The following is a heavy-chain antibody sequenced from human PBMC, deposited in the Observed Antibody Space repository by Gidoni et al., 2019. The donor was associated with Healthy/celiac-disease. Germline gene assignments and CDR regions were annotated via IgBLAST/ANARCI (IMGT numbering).Heavy chain of an antibody. CDR3: ANHFHLGPVAGTTRFDY. CDR2: ISGSGGST. Sequence: EVQLLESGGGLVQPGGSLRLSCAASGFTFSSYAMSWVRQAPGKGLEWVSAISGSGGSTYYADSVKGRFTISRDNSKNTLYLQMNSLRAEDTAVYYCANHFHLGPVAGTTRFDYWGQGTLVTVSS. J-gene: IGHJ4*02. CDR1: GFTFSSYA. V-gene: IGHV3-23*01. D-gene: IGHD6-19*01.